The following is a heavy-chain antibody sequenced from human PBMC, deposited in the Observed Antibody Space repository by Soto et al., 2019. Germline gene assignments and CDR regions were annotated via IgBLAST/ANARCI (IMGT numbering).Heavy chain of an antibody. J-gene: IGHJ6*01. Sequence: PAETLCLTCAVSGGSISIGAYAWSWIRQPPGKGCDWSGYIYHSASTYYNPSLKSRVTISVDRSKNQFSLKLSSVTAADTAVYYCARLATLGYCSSTSCHTYYGMDVWGQGTTVTVSS. CDR3: ARLATLGYCSSTSCHTYYGMDV. V-gene: IGHV4-30-2*01. D-gene: IGHD2-2*01. CDR2: IYHSAST. CDR1: GGSISIGAYA.